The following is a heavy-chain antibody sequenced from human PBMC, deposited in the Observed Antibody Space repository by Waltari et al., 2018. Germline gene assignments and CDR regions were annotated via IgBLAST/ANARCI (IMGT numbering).Heavy chain of an antibody. CDR1: GYTFISHD. Sequence: QVQLVQSGAEVKKPGASVKVSCKASGYTFISHDINWVRQATGQGLEWMGWMNPNSGNTGYAQKFQGRVTMTRNTSISTAYMELSSLRSDDTAVYYCARAFRSSWFGAWLDPWGQGTPVTVSS. CDR3: ARAFRSSWFGAWLDP. D-gene: IGHD3-10*01. J-gene: IGHJ5*02. CDR2: MNPNSGNT. V-gene: IGHV1-8*01.